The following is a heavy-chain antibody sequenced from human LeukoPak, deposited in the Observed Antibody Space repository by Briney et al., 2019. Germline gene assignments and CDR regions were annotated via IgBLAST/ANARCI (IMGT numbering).Heavy chain of an antibody. J-gene: IGHJ6*03. CDR3: ARGVLTTVSYYMDV. V-gene: IGHV4-59*02. CDR1: GGSVSSHQ. D-gene: IGHD4-11*01. CDR2: IYYSGST. Sequence: SETPSLTCTVSGGSVSSHQWSWIRQPPGKGLEWIGYIYYSGSTYYNPSLKSRFTISIDTSNNRFSLKLSSVTAADTAVYYCARGVLTTVSYYMDVWGKGTTVTVSS.